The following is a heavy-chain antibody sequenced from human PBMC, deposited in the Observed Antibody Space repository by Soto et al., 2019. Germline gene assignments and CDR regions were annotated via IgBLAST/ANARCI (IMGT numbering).Heavy chain of an antibody. CDR1: GFTFSSYW. CDR2: IKQDGSEK. CDR3: ARVGVLRFLEWSSPGYYYMDV. J-gene: IGHJ6*03. Sequence: GGSLRLSCAASGFTFSSYWMSWVRQAPGKGLEWVANIKQDGSEKYYVDSVKGRFTISRDNAKNSLYLQMNSLRAEDTAVYYCARVGVLRFLEWSSPGYYYMDVWGKGTTVTVSS. D-gene: IGHD3-3*01. V-gene: IGHV3-7*01.